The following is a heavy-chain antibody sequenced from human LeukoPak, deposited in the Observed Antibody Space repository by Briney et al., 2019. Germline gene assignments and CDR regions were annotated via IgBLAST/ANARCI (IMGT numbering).Heavy chain of an antibody. V-gene: IGHV3-7*01. CDR1: GGSINTYY. CDR3: TRDGWGNVLDL. J-gene: IGHJ5*02. Sequence: ETLSLTCTISGGSINTYYWSWIRQPPGKGLEWVAHIKEDGARENYVDSVKGRFTISRDNAKNALYLQMNNLRAEDTALYFCTRDGWGNVLDLWGQGTLVTVSS. D-gene: IGHD2-8*02. CDR2: IKEDGARE.